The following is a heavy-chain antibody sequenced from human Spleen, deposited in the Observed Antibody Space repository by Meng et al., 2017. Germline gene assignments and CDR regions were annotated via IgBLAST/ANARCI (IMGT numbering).Heavy chain of an antibody. D-gene: IGHD6-19*01. J-gene: IGHJ4*02. V-gene: IGHV4-34*01. CDR2: INHSGST. CDR1: DESFSGYC. Sequence: QAQLQHLGQGLLKPSDTLCTTCTGYDESFSGYCWSWSRQPPGKGLEWIGEINHSGSTNYNPSLKSRVTISVDTSKNQFSLKLSSVTAADTAVYYCARFSGSGWYVWGQGTLVTVSS. CDR3: ARFSGSGWYV.